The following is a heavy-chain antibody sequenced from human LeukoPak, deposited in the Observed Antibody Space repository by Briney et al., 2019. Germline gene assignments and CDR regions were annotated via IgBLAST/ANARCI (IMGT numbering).Heavy chain of an antibody. CDR3: ARSPAAAGTGWFDP. Sequence: GGSLRLSCAASGFTFSSYEMNWVRQAPGKGLEWVSYISSSGSTVYYADSVKGRFTISRDNAKNSLYLQMNSLRAEDTAVYYCARSPAAAGTGWFDPWGQGTLVTVSS. CDR2: ISSSGSTV. D-gene: IGHD6-13*01. V-gene: IGHV3-48*03. J-gene: IGHJ5*02. CDR1: GFTFSSYE.